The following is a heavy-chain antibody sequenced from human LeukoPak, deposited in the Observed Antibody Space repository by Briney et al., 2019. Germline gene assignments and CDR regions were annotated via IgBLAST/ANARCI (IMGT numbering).Heavy chain of an antibody. CDR3: ARDAYYGSGGQVYYYGMDV. V-gene: IGHV3-66*02. Sequence: GGSLRLSCAASGFTVSSNYMSWVRQAPGKGLEWVSVIYSGGSTYYADSVKGRFTISRDNSKNTLYLQMNSLRAEDTAVYYCARDAYYGSGGQVYYYGMDVCGQGTTVTVSS. J-gene: IGHJ6*02. CDR1: GFTVSSNY. CDR2: IYSGGST. D-gene: IGHD3-10*01.